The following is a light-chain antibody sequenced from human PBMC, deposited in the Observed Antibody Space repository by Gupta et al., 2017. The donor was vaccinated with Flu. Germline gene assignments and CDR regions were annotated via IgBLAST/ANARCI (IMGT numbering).Light chain of an antibody. V-gene: IGKV2-30*02. Sequence: VTLGKPACISGRASDILVHSAGSKLLNWSQHTPGQTPKRLIYRCSDWESGIRHRYSGSEYYTDFTLKVSTMKGEAIGVYSCRQSRPWPLDFGQGTRLEIK. J-gene: IGKJ5*01. CDR1: DILVHSAGSKL. CDR3: RQSRPWPLD. CDR2: RCS.